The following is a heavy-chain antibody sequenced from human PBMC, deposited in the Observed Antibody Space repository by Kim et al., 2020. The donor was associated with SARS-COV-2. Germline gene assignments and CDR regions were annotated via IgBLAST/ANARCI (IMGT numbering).Heavy chain of an antibody. CDR1: GFTFSSYG. Sequence: GGSLRLSCAASGFTFSSYGMHWVRQAPGKGLEWVAVISYDGSNKYYADSVKGRFTIPRDNSKNTLYLQMNSLRAEDTAVYYCAKVDEPTSSGWSIDYWGQGTLVTVSS. J-gene: IGHJ4*02. CDR3: AKVDEPTSSGWSIDY. CDR2: ISYDGSNK. D-gene: IGHD6-19*01. V-gene: IGHV3-30*18.